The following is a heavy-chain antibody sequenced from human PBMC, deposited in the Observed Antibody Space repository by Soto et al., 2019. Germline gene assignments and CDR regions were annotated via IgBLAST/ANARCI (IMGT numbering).Heavy chain of an antibody. CDR1: GYTFTSYG. CDR2: ISAYNGNT. CDR3: ARTRTLTVNWNYVYYYYMDV. Sequence: ASVKVSCKASGYTFTSYGISWVRQAPGQGLEWMGWISAYNGNTNYAQKLQGRVTMTTDTSTSTAYMELRSLRSDDTAVYYCARTRTLTVNWNYVYYYYMDVWGKGTTVTVSS. D-gene: IGHD1-7*01. V-gene: IGHV1-18*01. J-gene: IGHJ6*03.